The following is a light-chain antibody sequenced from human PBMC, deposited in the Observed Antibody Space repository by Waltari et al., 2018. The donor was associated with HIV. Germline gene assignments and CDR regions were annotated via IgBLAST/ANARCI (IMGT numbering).Light chain of an antibody. CDR3: QQSFTTPFT. J-gene: IGKJ3*01. CDR2: AAS. Sequence: DIQMSQSPSSLSASVGDRVTITCRASQSINSYLNWYQQKPGEAPKLLIYAASSLQSGVPSRFSGSGSGTDFALTISSLQRGDFATYYCQQSFTTPFTFGPGTKVDIK. CDR1: QSINSY. V-gene: IGKV1-39*01.